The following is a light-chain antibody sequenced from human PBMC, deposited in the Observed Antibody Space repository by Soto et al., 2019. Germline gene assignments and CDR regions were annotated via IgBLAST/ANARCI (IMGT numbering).Light chain of an antibody. CDR2: DVS. J-gene: IGLJ2*01. CDR3: RSYTSSSPLVV. CDR1: SSDVGGYNY. V-gene: IGLV2-14*01. Sequence: QSVLTQPASVSGSPGQSITISCTGTSSDVGGYNYVSWYQQHPGKAPKLMIYDVSNRPSGVSNRFSGSKSGNTASLTISGLQAGDEADYYCRSYTSSSPLVVFGGGTTLTVL.